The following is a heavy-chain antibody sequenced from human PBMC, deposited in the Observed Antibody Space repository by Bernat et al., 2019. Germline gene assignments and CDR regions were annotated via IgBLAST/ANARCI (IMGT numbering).Heavy chain of an antibody. CDR1: GGSISISSYY. Sequence: QLQLQESGPGLVKSSETLSLTCTVSGGSISISSYYWGWIRQPPGKGLEWIGSIYYSGTYYNPSLKSRVTISVDTSTNQFSLKLRSVTAADTAVYYCARLTGGRPFDIWGQGTMVTVSS. CDR3: ARLTGGRPFDI. CDR2: IYYSGT. V-gene: IGHV4-39*01. J-gene: IGHJ3*02. D-gene: IGHD2-15*01.